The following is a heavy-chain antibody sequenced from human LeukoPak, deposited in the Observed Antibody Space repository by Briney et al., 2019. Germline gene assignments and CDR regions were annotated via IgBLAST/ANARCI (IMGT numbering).Heavy chain of an antibody. J-gene: IGHJ4*02. CDR2: IRYDGSNK. V-gene: IGHV3-30*02. CDR1: GFTFSSYS. Sequence: GGSLRLSCAASGFTFSSYSMNWVRQAPGKGLEWEAFIRYDGSNKYYADSVKGRFTISRDNSKNTLYLQMNSLRAEDTAVYYCAKGQLQKQGFDYWGQGALVTVSS. CDR3: AKGQLQKQGFDY. D-gene: IGHD1-7*01.